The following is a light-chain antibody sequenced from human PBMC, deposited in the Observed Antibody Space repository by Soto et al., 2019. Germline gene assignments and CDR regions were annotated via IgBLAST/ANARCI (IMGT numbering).Light chain of an antibody. Sequence: EIVLTQSPCTLSLSPGDRATLSCRASQSVSNTYLAWYQQRPGQAPRLLIYGASNRATGIPDRFSGSGSGTDFTLTISSLQPEDFATYYCQQSYSTPAWTFGQGTKVDIK. CDR3: QQSYSTPAWT. CDR1: QSVSNTY. CDR2: GAS. V-gene: IGKV3-20*01. J-gene: IGKJ1*01.